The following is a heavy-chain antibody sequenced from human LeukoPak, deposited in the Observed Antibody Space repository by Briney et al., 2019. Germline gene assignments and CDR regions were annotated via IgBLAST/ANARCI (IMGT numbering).Heavy chain of an antibody. V-gene: IGHV3-30*18. CDR3: AKESCTMTNCLGD. D-gene: IGHD2-8*01. J-gene: IGHJ4*02. CDR1: GFTFSSFV. CDR2: ISKDGSGK. Sequence: PGRSLRLSCAASGFTFSSFVMHWVRQAPGKGLEWVAVISKDGSGKYYVDSVKGRFAISRDNSRNTLYLQMNSLRAEDTAVYFCAKESCTMTNCLGDWGQGTLVTVSS.